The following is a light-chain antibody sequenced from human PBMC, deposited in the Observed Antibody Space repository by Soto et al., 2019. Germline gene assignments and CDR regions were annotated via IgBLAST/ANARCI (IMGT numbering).Light chain of an antibody. CDR3: AAWDDSLSGRV. Sequence: QSALTQPPSASGTPGQRVTISCSGSSSNIGTNFVSWYQQLPGAAPKLLFDSNNQRPSGVPDRFSGSQSGTSASLAISGLRSEDEANYYCAAWDDSLSGRVFGGGTQLTVL. J-gene: IGLJ2*01. V-gene: IGLV1-47*02. CDR1: SSNIGTNF. CDR2: SNN.